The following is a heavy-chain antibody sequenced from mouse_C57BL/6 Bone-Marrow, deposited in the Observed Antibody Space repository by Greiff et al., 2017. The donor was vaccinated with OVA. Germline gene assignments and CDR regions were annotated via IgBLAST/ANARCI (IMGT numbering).Heavy chain of an antibody. J-gene: IGHJ1*03. Sequence: QVQLQQPGAELVRPGSSVKLSCKASGYTFTSYWMHWVKQRPIQGLEWIGNIDPSDSETHYNQKFKDKATLTVDKSSSTAYMQLSSLTSEDSAVYYCARLAYGTPDWYFDVWGTGTTVTVSS. CDR3: ARLAYGTPDWYFDV. CDR2: IDPSDSET. D-gene: IGHD1-1*01. CDR1: GYTFTSYW. V-gene: IGHV1-52*01.